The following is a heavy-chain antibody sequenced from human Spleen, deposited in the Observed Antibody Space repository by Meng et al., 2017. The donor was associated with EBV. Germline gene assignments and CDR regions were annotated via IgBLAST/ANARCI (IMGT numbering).Heavy chain of an antibody. CDR1: GASISSGGYY. V-gene: IGHV4-30-4*01. J-gene: IGHJ4*02. CDR2: IYYSGST. D-gene: IGHD3-22*01. CDR3: ARENYYDSSGSDY. Sequence: QVQLQGSGPGLVKPSQTLSLPCAVSGASISSGGYYWSWIRQPPGKGLEWIGYIYYSGSTDYNPSLKSRATISVDTSKNQFSLKLSSVTAADTAVYYCARENYYDSSGSDYWGQGTLVTVSS.